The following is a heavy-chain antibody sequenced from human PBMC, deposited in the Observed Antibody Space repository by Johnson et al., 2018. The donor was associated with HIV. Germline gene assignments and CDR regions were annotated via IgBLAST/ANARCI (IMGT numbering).Heavy chain of an antibody. V-gene: IGHV3-9*01. CDR2: ISWNSGNI. D-gene: IGHD2-15*01. CDR3: ARISWSGGRCLGYVPFDV. J-gene: IGHJ3*01. Sequence: VQLVESGGGLVKPGGSLRLSCAASGFTFDDYAIHWVRQAPGKGLEWVSGISWNSGNIGYADSVKGRFTISRDNARKSLYLQMKSLRAEETALYYCARISWSGGRCLGYVPFDVWGQGAMVTGSS. CDR1: GFTFDDYA.